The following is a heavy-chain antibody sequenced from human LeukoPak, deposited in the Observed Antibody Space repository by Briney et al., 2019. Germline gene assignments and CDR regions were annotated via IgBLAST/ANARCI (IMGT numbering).Heavy chain of an antibody. D-gene: IGHD1-26*01. Sequence: PSQTLSLTCTVSGGSISSSSHYWNWIRQPAGKGLEWIGRINTSGSTNHNPSLKSRVTISIDTSKNQFSLKLSSETAADTAVYYCARHQWVPAFDIWGQGTMVTVSS. CDR2: INTSGST. J-gene: IGHJ3*02. CDR3: ARHQWVPAFDI. V-gene: IGHV4-61*02. CDR1: GGSISSSSHY.